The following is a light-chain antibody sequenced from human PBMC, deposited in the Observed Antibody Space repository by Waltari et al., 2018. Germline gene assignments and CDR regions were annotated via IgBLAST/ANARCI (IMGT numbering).Light chain of an antibody. CDR1: QSVIRSY. CDR3: QQYGSSPLFT. Sequence: EIVLTQSPGTLSLSPGERATLSCRASQSVIRSYLAWYQQKPAEAPRILIYGASNRATGMPERFSGSGSATDFTLIISRLEPEDFAVYYCQQYGSSPLFTFGPGTKVDIK. CDR2: GAS. V-gene: IGKV3-20*01. J-gene: IGKJ3*01.